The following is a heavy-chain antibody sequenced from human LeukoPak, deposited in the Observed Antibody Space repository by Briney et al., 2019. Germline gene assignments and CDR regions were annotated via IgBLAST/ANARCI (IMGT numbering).Heavy chain of an antibody. CDR2: IKSKTDGGTT. Sequence: ETLSLTCAVYGGSFSGYYWSWIRQPPGKGLEWVGRIKSKTDGGTTDYAAPVKGRFTISRDDSKNTLYLQMNSLKTEDTAVYYCTTRTWELNDDYWGQGTLVTVSS. CDR1: GGSFSGYY. J-gene: IGHJ4*02. V-gene: IGHV3-15*01. CDR3: TTRTWELNDDY. D-gene: IGHD1-26*01.